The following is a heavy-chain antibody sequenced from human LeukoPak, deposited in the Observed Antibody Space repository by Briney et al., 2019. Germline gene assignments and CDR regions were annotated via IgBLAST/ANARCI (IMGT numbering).Heavy chain of an antibody. V-gene: IGHV1-18*01. CDR3: ARDRPTTYYDFWSGYYSDYFDY. D-gene: IGHD3-3*01. CDR1: GYTFTSYG. J-gene: IGHJ4*02. Sequence: RASVKVSCKASGYTFTSYGISWVRQAPGQGLEWMGWISAYNGNTNYAQKLQGRVTMTTDTSTSTAYMELRSLRSDDTAVYYCARDRPTTYYDFWSGYYSDYFDYWGQGTLVTVSS. CDR2: ISAYNGNT.